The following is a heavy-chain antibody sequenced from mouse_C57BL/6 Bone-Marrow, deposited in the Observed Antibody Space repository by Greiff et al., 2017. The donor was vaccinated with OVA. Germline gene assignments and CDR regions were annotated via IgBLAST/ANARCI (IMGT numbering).Heavy chain of an antibody. CDR1: GFTFSDYG. CDR2: ISSGSSTI. Sequence: DVQLVESGGGLVKPGGSLKLSCAASGFTFSDYGMHWVRQAPEKGLEWVAYISSGSSTIYYADTVKGRFTISRDNAKNTLFLQMTSLRSEDTAMYYCAKDSSPYYYAMDYWGQGTSVTVSS. J-gene: IGHJ4*01. CDR3: AKDSSPYYYAMDY. V-gene: IGHV5-17*01. D-gene: IGHD1-1*01.